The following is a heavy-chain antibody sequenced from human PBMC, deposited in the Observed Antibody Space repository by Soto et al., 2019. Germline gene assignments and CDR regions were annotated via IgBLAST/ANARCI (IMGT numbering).Heavy chain of an antibody. Sequence: ASVKVSCKASGGTFSSYAISWVRQAPGQGLEWMGGIIPIFGTANYAQKFQGRVTITADESTSTAYMELSSLRSEDTAVYYCARMGYSSSSYYYYYMDVWGKGTTVTVSS. CDR2: IIPIFGTA. D-gene: IGHD6-6*01. CDR1: GGTFSSYA. CDR3: ARMGYSSSSYYYYYMDV. J-gene: IGHJ6*03. V-gene: IGHV1-69*13.